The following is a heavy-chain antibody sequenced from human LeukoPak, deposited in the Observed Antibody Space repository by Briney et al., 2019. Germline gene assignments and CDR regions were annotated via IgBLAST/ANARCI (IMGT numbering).Heavy chain of an antibody. V-gene: IGHV3-23*01. D-gene: IGHD3-16*02. CDR1: GFTFSSYA. CDR3: AEIRSSGSEYYVWGSYRSPEGY. J-gene: IGHJ4*02. CDR2: ISGSGGST. Sequence: GGSLRLSCAASGFTFSSYAMSWVRQAPGKGLEWVSAISGSGGSTYYADSVKGRFTISRDNSKNTLYLQMNSLRAEDTAVYYCAEIRSSGSEYYVWGSYRSPEGYWGQGTLVTVSS.